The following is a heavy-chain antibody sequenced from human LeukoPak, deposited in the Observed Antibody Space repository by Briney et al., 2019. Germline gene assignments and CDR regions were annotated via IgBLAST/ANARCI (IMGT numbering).Heavy chain of an antibody. V-gene: IGHV3-20*04. J-gene: IGHJ6*03. D-gene: IGHD5-24*01. Sequence: GGSLRLSCAAPGFTFDDYGMSWVRQAPGKGLEWVSGINWNGGSTGYADSVKGRFTISRDNAKNSLYLQMNSLRAEDTALYYCARDMASYYYYYMDVWGKGTTVTVSS. CDR1: GFTFDDYG. CDR2: INWNGGST. CDR3: ARDMASYYYYYMDV.